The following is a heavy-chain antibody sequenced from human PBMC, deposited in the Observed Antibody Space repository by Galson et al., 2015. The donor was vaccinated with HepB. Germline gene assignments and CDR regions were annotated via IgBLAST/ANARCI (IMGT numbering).Heavy chain of an antibody. Sequence: SLRLSCAASGFTFVNYAMTWVRQAPGKGLEWVSGISGGGGSTYYADSVKGRFTISRDNSKNTLYLQMNSLRVEDTAVFFCAKVGEGSYDILTGYSSFDYWGQGTLVTVSS. V-gene: IGHV3-23*01. CDR3: AKVGEGSYDILTGYSSFDY. CDR1: GFTFVNYA. J-gene: IGHJ4*02. D-gene: IGHD3-9*01. CDR2: ISGGGGST.